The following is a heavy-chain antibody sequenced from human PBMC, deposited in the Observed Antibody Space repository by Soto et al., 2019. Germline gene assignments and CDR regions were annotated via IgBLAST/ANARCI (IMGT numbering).Heavy chain of an antibody. CDR3: ARERSSSWQTKCNWFDP. Sequence: QVQLVESGGGVVQPGRSLRLSCAASGFTFSSYGMHWVRQAPGKGLEWVAVIWYDGSNKYYADSVKGRFTISRDNSKNTLYLQMNSLRAEDTAVYYCARERSSSWQTKCNWFDPWGQGTLVTVSS. J-gene: IGHJ5*02. CDR2: IWYDGSNK. CDR1: GFTFSSYG. V-gene: IGHV3-33*01. D-gene: IGHD6-13*01.